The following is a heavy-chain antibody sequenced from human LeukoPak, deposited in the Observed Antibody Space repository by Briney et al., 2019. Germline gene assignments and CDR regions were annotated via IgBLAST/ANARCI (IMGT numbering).Heavy chain of an antibody. V-gene: IGHV3-72*01. J-gene: IGHJ4*02. D-gene: IGHD3-22*01. Sequence: GGSLRLSCTASGFTFSDHYMDWVRQAPGKGLEWVGRTRSKANSYTTQYAASVKGRFTISRDDSKNSLYLQMNSLKTEDTAVYYCARGTNYFDSSGYYPDYWGQGTQVTVSS. CDR3: ARGTNYFDSSGYYPDY. CDR1: GFTFSDHY. CDR2: TRSKANSYTT.